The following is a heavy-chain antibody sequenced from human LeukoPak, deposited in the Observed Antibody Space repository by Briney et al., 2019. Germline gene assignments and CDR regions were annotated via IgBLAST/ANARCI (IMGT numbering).Heavy chain of an antibody. CDR2: VNHRGIT. CDR3: VRDPSEAADFFFDS. J-gene: IGHJ4*02. D-gene: IGHD2-21*02. V-gene: IGHV4-38-2*02. Sequence: SETLSLTCTVSHYFISDGAFWGWIRQPPGKGLEWVANVNHRGITFYNPSLESRVAISVDTSKNQFFLRVTSVTAADTAIYHCVRDPSEAADFFFDSWGQGTLVTVS. CDR1: HYFISDGAF.